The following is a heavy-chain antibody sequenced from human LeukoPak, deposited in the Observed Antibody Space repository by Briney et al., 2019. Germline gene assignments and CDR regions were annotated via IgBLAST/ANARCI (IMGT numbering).Heavy chain of an antibody. D-gene: IGHD2-15*01. V-gene: IGHV6-1*01. Sequence: KPSQTLSLTCAISGDSVSSKSAAWNWIRQSPSRGLEWLGRTYYRSKWSTDYAVSVKSRITVNPDTSKNQFSLQLNSVTPDDTGIYYCAGLVGGSPDYWGQGTLVTVSS. CDR2: TYYRSKWST. CDR1: GDSVSSKSAA. J-gene: IGHJ4*02. CDR3: AGLVGGSPDY.